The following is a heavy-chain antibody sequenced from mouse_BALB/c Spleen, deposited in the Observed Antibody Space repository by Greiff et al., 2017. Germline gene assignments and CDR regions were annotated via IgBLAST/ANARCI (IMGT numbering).Heavy chain of an antibody. V-gene: IGHV1-67*01. CDR1: SYTFTDYA. Sequence: QVQLQQSGPELVRPGVSVKISCKGSSYTFTDYAMHWVKQSHAKSLEWIGVISTYYGNTNYNQKFKGKATMTVDKSSSTAYMELARLTSEDSAVYYCARVKSHGYFDVWGAGTTVTVSS. D-gene: IGHD1-3*01. CDR2: ISTYYGNT. CDR3: ARVKSHGYFDV. J-gene: IGHJ1*01.